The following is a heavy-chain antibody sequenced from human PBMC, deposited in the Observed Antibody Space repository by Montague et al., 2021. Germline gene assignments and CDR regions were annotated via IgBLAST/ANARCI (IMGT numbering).Heavy chain of an antibody. CDR1: GGSISGFY. CDR3: ARVRGPFGY. Sequence: SETLSLTCGVYGGSISGFYWTWIRQSPEKGLEWIGEVRHLGSTNYNPSLKSRVTMSVDKSKNQFSLKLRSVTAADAAVYYCARVRGPFGYWGQGTVVTVSS. V-gene: IGHV4-34*01. CDR2: VRHLGST. D-gene: IGHD3-10*01. J-gene: IGHJ4*02.